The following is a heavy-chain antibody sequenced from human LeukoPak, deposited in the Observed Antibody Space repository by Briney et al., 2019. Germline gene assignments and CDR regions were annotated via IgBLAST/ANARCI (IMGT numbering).Heavy chain of an antibody. V-gene: IGHV4-34*01. CDR2: INHSGSN. J-gene: IGHJ5*02. D-gene: IGHD4-17*01. CDR3: ARGRPQITTVTKFGWFDP. CDR1: GGSFSGYY. Sequence: SETLSLTCAVYGGSFSGYYWSWIRQPPGKGLEWSGEINHSGSNNYNPSLKSRVTISVDTSKNQFSLKLSSVTAADTAVYYCARGRPQITTVTKFGWFDPWGQGTLVTVSS.